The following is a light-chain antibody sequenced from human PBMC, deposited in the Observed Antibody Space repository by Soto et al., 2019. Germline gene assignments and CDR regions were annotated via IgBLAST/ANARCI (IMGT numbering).Light chain of an antibody. Sequence: QSVLTQPASVSDSPGQSITISCIGTSSDIGGFIHVSWHQQHPGKAPKLIIYDVNNRPAGVSNRFSGSKTGNTACLIISGLQAEDEADYYCSSFTSSSSYVFGSG. V-gene: IGLV2-14*01. CDR3: SSFTSSSSYV. CDR1: SSDIGGFIH. CDR2: DVN. J-gene: IGLJ1*01.